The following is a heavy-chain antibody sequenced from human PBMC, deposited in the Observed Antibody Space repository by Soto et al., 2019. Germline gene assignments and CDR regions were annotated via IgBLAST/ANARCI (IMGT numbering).Heavy chain of an antibody. D-gene: IGHD6-13*01. CDR3: ARSIVASGDNDY. CDR2: INPNSGGT. V-gene: IGHV1-2*02. J-gene: IGHJ4*02. CDR1: GYTFTGYY. Sequence: ASVKVSCNASGYTFTGYYMHWVRQAPGQGLEGMGWINPNSGGTNYAQKFQGRVTMTRDTSISTAYMELSRLRSDDTAVYYCARSIVASGDNDYWGQVTLVPVSP.